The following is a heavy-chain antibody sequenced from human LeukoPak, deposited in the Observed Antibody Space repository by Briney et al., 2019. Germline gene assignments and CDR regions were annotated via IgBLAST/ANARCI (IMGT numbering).Heavy chain of an antibody. D-gene: IGHD2-15*01. CDR3: ARDARYCSGGSCYSGWFDP. J-gene: IGHJ5*02. CDR1: GYTFTSYG. CDR2: ISAYNGNT. V-gene: IGHV1-18*01. Sequence: GAPVKVSCKASGYTFTSYGISWVRQAPGQGLEWMGWISAYNGNTNYAQKLQGRVTMTTDTSTSTAYMELRSLRSDDTAVYYCARDARYCSGGSCYSGWFDPWGQGTLVTVSS.